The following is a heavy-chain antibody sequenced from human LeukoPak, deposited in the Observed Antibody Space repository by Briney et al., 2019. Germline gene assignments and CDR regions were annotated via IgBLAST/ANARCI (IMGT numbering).Heavy chain of an antibody. D-gene: IGHD6-13*01. CDR2: INHGGST. CDR1: GESFSGYS. J-gene: IGHJ4*02. V-gene: IGHV4-34*01. Sequence: SETLSLTCAVYGESFSGYSWTWIRQPPGKGLEWIGEINHGGSTNYNPSLKSRVTMSVDTSKNQFSLKLSSVTAADTAVYYCARLTGIAAPGYYFDYWGQGTLVTVSS. CDR3: ARLTGIAAPGYYFDY.